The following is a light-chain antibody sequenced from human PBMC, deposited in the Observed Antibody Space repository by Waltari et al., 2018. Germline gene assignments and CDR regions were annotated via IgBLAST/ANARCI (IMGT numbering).Light chain of an antibody. CDR2: AAS. Sequence: DIQMSQSPSSLSASVGDRVTITCRASQSIDSYLNWYQQKPGKAPKLLIYAASTLQSGVQSRFSGSGSVTDFTLTISSLQPEDCATYYCQQSDSIPPQFTFGPGIKVDIK. J-gene: IGKJ3*01. CDR3: QQSDSIPPQFT. V-gene: IGKV1-39*01. CDR1: QSIDSY.